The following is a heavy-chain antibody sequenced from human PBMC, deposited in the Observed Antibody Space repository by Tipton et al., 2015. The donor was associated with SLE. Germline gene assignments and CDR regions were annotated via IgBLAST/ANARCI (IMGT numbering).Heavy chain of an antibody. CDR1: GGSVSSGSYY. J-gene: IGHJ5*02. V-gene: IGHV4-61*01. CDR2: IYYSGSA. Sequence: TLSLTCTVSGGSVSSGSYYWSWIRQPPGKGLEWIGYIYYSGSANYNPSLKSRVTISVDTSKNQFSLKLSSVTAADTAVYYCARHCYEIVVVPAATLYGGWFDPWGQGTLVTVSS. D-gene: IGHD2-2*01. CDR3: ARHCYEIVVVPAATLYGGWFDP.